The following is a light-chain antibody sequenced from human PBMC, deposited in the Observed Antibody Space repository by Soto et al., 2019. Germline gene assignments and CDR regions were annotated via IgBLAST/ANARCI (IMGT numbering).Light chain of an antibody. CDR3: KRYGNSPCT. CDR1: QSVSSSY. Sequence: EIVLTQSPGTLSFSPGERATLSCRASQSVSSSYLAWYQQKPGQAPRLVIYGASSRTTGLADRFSGSGSGTDFTLTSRILEPEDFAVYYCKRYGNSPCTFGQGTKVEIK. J-gene: IGKJ1*01. CDR2: GAS. V-gene: IGKV3-20*01.